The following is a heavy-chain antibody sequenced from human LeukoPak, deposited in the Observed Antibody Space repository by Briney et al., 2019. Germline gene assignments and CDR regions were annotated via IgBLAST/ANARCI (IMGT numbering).Heavy chain of an antibody. Sequence: GGSPRLSCAASGFTFSSYGMSWVRQAPGKGLEWVSTIRGSGDITYYADSVKGRFTISRDNSKNTLYLQMNSLRAEDTAVYYCAKGTYGSGTYGSIDYWGQGTLVTVSS. CDR1: GFTFSSYG. CDR3: AKGTYGSGTYGSIDY. CDR2: IRGSGDIT. J-gene: IGHJ4*02. V-gene: IGHV3-23*01. D-gene: IGHD3-10*01.